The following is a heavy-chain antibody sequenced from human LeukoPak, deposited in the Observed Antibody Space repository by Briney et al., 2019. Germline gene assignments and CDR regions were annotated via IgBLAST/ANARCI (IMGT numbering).Heavy chain of an antibody. D-gene: IGHD6-13*01. Sequence: GGSLRLSCAASGFTVSSNYMSWVRQAPGKGLEWVANIKQDGSEKNYVDSVKGRFTISRDNAENSLFIQMNSLRVEDTAVYYCAREWQGGIAAAGTRIEGDYWGQGTLVAVSS. CDR2: IKQDGSEK. V-gene: IGHV3-7*01. CDR3: AREWQGGIAAAGTRIEGDY. CDR1: GFTVSSNY. J-gene: IGHJ4*02.